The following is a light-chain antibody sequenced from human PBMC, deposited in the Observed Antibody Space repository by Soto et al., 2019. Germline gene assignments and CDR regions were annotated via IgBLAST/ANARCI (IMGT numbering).Light chain of an antibody. V-gene: IGKV3-20*01. CDR2: ASS. CDR1: QSVSSIY. Sequence: EIVLTQSPGTLSLSPGERATLSCRASQSVSSIYLAWYQQKPGQAPRLLIYASSSRATGIPGRFSGSGSGTDFTLTITRLEPEDFAVYYCQPYGSSPGTFGPGNKVDIK. CDR3: QPYGSSPGT. J-gene: IGKJ1*01.